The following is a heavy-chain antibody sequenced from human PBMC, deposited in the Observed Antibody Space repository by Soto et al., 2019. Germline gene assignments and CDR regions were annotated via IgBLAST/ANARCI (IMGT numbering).Heavy chain of an antibody. D-gene: IGHD3-22*01. V-gene: IGHV3-23*01. CDR3: AKHLIGGRLQSPFDL. CDR2: LSDSVGTT. Sequence: EVQLLESGGGLVQPGGSLRLSCAVSGFSFGTYTVNWVRQDPGMGLEWVSGLSDSVGTTHYAYSVKGRFTISRDKSKNTLYLQMNNLRAEDTAVYYCAKHLIGGRLQSPFDLWGQGTQVTVSS. CDR1: GFSFGTYT. J-gene: IGHJ4*02.